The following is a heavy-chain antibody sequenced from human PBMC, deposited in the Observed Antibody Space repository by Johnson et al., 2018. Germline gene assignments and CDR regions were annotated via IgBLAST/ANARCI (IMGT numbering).Heavy chain of an antibody. D-gene: IGHD1-26*01. CDR1: GYTFTNYA. Sequence: VQLVESGAEVKKPGSSVKVSCKASGYTFTNYAMHWVRQAPGQRLEWMGWINAGNGNTKYSQKFQGRVTITRDTSASTGYMGLSSLRSEETAVYYCAREERGGSYNYYMDVWGKGTTVTVSS. CDR3: AREERGGSYNYYMDV. CDR2: INAGNGNT. V-gene: IGHV1-3*01. J-gene: IGHJ6*03.